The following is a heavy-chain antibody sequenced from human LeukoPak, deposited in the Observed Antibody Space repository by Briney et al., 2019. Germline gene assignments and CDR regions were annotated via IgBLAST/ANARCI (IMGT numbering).Heavy chain of an antibody. CDR1: GYTFTTYA. Sequence: GASVKVSCKASGYTFTTYAMNWVRQAPGHGLEWMGWINTNTGNPTYAQGFTGRFVFSLDTSVSTAYLQISSLKAEDTAVYYCARSPGLRSRYYLDYWGQGTLVTVSS. CDR2: INTNTGNP. V-gene: IGHV7-4-1*02. CDR3: ARSPGLRSRYYLDY. D-gene: IGHD5-12*01. J-gene: IGHJ4*02.